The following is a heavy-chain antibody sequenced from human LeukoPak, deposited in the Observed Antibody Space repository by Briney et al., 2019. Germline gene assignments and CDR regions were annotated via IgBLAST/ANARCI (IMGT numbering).Heavy chain of an antibody. D-gene: IGHD4-23*01. Sequence: GGSLRLSCAASGFTFSSYAMSWVRQAPGKGLEWVSAISGSGGSTYYADSVKGRFTISRDNSKNTLYLQMNSLRAEDTAVYYCAKVKSGGNSHPSRFDPWGQGTLVTVSS. J-gene: IGHJ5*02. CDR3: AKVKSGGNSHPSRFDP. CDR1: GFTFSSYA. V-gene: IGHV3-23*01. CDR2: ISGSGGST.